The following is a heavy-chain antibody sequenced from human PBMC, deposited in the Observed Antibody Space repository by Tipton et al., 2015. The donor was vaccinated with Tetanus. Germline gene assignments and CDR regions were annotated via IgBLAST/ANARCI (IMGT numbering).Heavy chain of an antibody. CDR2: INPNSGGT. V-gene: IGHV1-2*06. CDR1: GYTFTGYY. D-gene: IGHD6-19*01. J-gene: IGHJ6*02. Sequence: QLVQSGAEVKKPGASVKVSCKASGYTFTGYYMHWVRQAPGQGLEWMGRINPNSGGTNYAQKFQGRVTMTRDTSISTAYMELSRLRSDDTAVYYCASFIPLDHSSGWYGSLYYYYGMDVWGQGTTVTVSS. CDR3: ASFIPLDHSSGWYGSLYYYYGMDV.